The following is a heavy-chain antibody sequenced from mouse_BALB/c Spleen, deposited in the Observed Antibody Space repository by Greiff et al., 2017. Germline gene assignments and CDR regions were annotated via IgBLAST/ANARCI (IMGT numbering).Heavy chain of an antibody. Sequence: EVQLVESGGGLVQPGGSLKLSCAASGFTFSSYTMSWVRQTPEKRLEWVAYISNGGGSTYYPDTVKGRFTISRDNAKNTLYLQMSSLKSEDTAMYYCARKGQLGPDYYAMDYWGQGTSVTVSS. CDR3: ARKGQLGPDYYAMDY. CDR1: GFTFSSYT. J-gene: IGHJ4*01. V-gene: IGHV5-12-2*01. D-gene: IGHD3-1*01. CDR2: ISNGGGST.